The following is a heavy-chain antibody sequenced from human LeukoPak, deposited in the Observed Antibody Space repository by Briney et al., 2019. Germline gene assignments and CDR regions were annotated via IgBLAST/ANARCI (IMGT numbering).Heavy chain of an antibody. J-gene: IGHJ5*02. D-gene: IGHD2-2*01. CDR2: IIPIFGTA. V-gene: IGHV1-69*05. CDR3: ARAIVVPAAMRTGWFDP. CDR1: GGTFSSYA. Sequence: SVKVSCKASGGTFSSYAISWVRQAPGQGLEWMGGIIPIFGTANYAQKLQGRVTMTTDTSTSTAYMELRSLRSDDTAVYYCARAIVVPAAMRTGWFDPWGQGTLVTVSS.